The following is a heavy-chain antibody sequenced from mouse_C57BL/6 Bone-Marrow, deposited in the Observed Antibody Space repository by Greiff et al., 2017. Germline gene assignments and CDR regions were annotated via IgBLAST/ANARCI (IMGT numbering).Heavy chain of an antibody. CDR2: ISYDGSN. D-gene: IGHD3-2*02. Sequence: EVKLQESGPGLVKPSQSLSLTCSVTGYSITSGYYWNWIRQFPGNKLEWMGYISYDGSNNYNPSLKNRISITRDTSKNQFFLKLNSVTTEDTATYYCARGGAAHSFDYWGQGTTLTVSS. J-gene: IGHJ2*01. V-gene: IGHV3-6*01. CDR1: GYSITSGYY. CDR3: ARGGAAHSFDY.